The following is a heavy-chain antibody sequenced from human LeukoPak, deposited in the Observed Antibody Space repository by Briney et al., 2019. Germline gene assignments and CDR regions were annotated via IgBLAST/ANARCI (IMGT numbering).Heavy chain of an antibody. J-gene: IGHJ4*02. V-gene: IGHV3-33*06. CDR1: GFIFSTYG. CDR2: IWYDGSQR. D-gene: IGHD1-26*01. Sequence: GGSLRLSCVASGFIFSTYGLHWVRQSPGRGLEWVAVIWYDGSQRYYADSVKGRFTISRDDSQNTIYLQMDSLRAEDTAVYYCAKDQRWESPHYLDSWGQGTLVTVSS. CDR3: AKDQRWESPHYLDS.